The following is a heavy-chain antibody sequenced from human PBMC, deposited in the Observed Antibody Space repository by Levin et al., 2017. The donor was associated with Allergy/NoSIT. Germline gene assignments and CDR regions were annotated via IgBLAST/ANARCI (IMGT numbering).Heavy chain of an antibody. CDR2: ISAGGGST. CDR3: AKGFYYGSGSPILRKYGMDV. Sequence: LSLTCAASGFTISSYAMSWVRQAPGKGLEWVSVISAGGGSTDYADSVKGRFTISRDNSKNTLYLQMNSLRAEDTAVYYCAKGFYYGSGSPILRKYGMDVWGQGTTVTVSS. CDR1: GFTISSYA. D-gene: IGHD3-10*01. J-gene: IGHJ6*02. V-gene: IGHV3-23*01.